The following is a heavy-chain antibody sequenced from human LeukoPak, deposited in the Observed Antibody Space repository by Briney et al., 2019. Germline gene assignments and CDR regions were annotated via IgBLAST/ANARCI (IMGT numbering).Heavy chain of an antibody. J-gene: IGHJ4*02. Sequence: SETLSLTCAVYGGSFSGYYWSWIRQPPGKGLEWIGEINHSGSTNYNPSLKSRVTISVDMSKNQFSLKLSSVTAADTAVYYCARAIWAYCSSTSCAFDYWGQGTLVTVSS. CDR3: ARAIWAYCSSTSCAFDY. D-gene: IGHD2-2*01. CDR2: INHSGST. V-gene: IGHV4-34*01. CDR1: GGSFSGYY.